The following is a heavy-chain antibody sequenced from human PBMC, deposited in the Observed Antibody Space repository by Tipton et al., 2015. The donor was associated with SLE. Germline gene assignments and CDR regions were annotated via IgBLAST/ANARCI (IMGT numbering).Heavy chain of an antibody. CDR2: ISGYNGNT. CDR3: ARDPRGWTDFDY. Sequence: QSGAEVKKPGASVKVSCKASGYTFSSYGISSVRQAPGQGLEWMGWISGYNGNTNYPQKLQGRVTMTTDTSTSTAYMELRSLTSDDTAMYYCARDPRGWTDFDYWGHGTLVTVSS. V-gene: IGHV1-18*01. D-gene: IGHD6-19*01. J-gene: IGHJ4*01. CDR1: GYTFSSYG.